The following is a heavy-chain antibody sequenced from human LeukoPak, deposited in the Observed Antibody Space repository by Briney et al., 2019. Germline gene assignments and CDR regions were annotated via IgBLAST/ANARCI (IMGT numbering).Heavy chain of an antibody. CDR3: ARHRPPRYYYYMDV. Sequence: SETLSLTCAVYGGSFSGYYWSWIRQPPGKGLEWIGEINHSGSTNYNPSLKSRVTISVDTSKNQFSLKLSSVTAADTAVYYCARHRPPRYYYYMDVWGKGTTVTISS. CDR2: INHSGST. V-gene: IGHV4-34*01. CDR1: GGSFSGYY. J-gene: IGHJ6*03.